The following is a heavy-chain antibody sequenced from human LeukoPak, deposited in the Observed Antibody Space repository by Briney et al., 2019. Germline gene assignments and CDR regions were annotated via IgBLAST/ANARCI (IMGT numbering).Heavy chain of an antibody. CDR1: GDSFSDFSYY. J-gene: IGHJ4*02. V-gene: IGHV4-39*07. CDR2: IHYTGST. D-gene: IGHD5-12*01. Sequence: SETLSLTCTVSGDSFSDFSYYWGWIRQPPGKGLEWIGSIHYTGSTYYNPSLKSRVTLSVDTSKNQFSLKLSSVTAADTAVYYCARVRDSGYDSATYWGQGTLVTVSS. CDR3: ARVRDSGYDSATY.